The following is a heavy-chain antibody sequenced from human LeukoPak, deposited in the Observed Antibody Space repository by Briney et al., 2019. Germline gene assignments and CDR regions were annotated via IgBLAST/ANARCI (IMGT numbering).Heavy chain of an antibody. J-gene: IGHJ4*02. CDR2: ISSSGSTI. D-gene: IGHD3-22*01. Sequence: GGSLRLSCAASGFTFSDYYMSGIRQAPGKGLEWVSYISSSGSTIYYADSVKGRFTISRDNAKNSLYLQMNSLRAEDTAVYYCARDYYYDSSGYWLYWGQGTLVTVSS. V-gene: IGHV3-11*01. CDR3: ARDYYYDSSGYWLY. CDR1: GFTFSDYY.